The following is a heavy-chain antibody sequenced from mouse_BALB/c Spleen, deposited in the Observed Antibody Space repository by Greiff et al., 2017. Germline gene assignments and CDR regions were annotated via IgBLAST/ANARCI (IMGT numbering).Heavy chain of an antibody. CDR3: TRAGDYDEFAY. Sequence: LQQPGSELVRPGASVKLSCKASGYTFTSYWMHWVKQRHGQGLEWIGNIYPGSGSTNYDEKFKSKGTLTVDTSSSTAYMHLSSLTSEDSAVYYCTRAGDYDEFAYWGQGTLVTVSA. D-gene: IGHD2-4*01. CDR1: GYTFTSYW. CDR2: IYPGSGST. J-gene: IGHJ3*01. V-gene: IGHV1S22*01.